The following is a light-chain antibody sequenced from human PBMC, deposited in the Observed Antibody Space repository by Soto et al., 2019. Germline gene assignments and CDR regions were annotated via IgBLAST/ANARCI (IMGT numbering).Light chain of an antibody. CDR3: SSYAGSTYV. Sequence: QSALTQPPSASGSPGQSVTISCTGTSSDVGGYNSVSWYQQHTGKAPKVMIYEVTKRPSGVPDRFSGSKSGNTASLTVSGLQAEDEADYYCSSYAGSTYVFGTGTK. V-gene: IGLV2-8*01. CDR2: EVT. J-gene: IGLJ1*01. CDR1: SSDVGGYNS.